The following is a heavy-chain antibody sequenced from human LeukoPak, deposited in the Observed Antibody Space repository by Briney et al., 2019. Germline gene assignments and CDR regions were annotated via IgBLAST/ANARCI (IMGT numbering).Heavy chain of an antibody. CDR2: IYYSGST. J-gene: IGHJ5*02. Sequence: SETLSLTCTVSGGSTSSSSYYWGWIRQPPGKALKWIGSIYYSGSTYYNPSLKSRVTISVDTSKNQFSLKLSSVTAADTAVYYCARPIYDSRGMNWFDPWGQGTLVTVSS. V-gene: IGHV4-39*01. CDR1: GGSTSSSSYY. CDR3: ARPIYDSRGMNWFDP. D-gene: IGHD3-22*01.